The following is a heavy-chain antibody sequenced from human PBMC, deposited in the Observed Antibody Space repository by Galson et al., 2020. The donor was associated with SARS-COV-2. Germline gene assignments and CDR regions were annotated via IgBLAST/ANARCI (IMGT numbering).Heavy chain of an antibody. CDR1: GDSVSSNSAA. Sequence: SQTFSLTCAISGDSVSSNSAAWNWIRQSPSRGLEWLGRTYYRSQWSTDYAVSVKSRITINLDTSKNQFSLQLNSVTPEDTAIYYCAGRVAGAGSLHIWGQGTMVIVSS. J-gene: IGHJ3*02. D-gene: IGHD6-13*01. CDR3: AGRVAGAGSLHI. V-gene: IGHV6-1*01. CDR2: TYYRSQWST.